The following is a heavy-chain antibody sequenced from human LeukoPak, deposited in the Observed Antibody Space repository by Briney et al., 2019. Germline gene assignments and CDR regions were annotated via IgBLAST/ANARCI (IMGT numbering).Heavy chain of an antibody. CDR1: GFTFSSYS. CDR3: ARVNVLLWFGELFEGFDP. J-gene: IGHJ5*02. V-gene: IGHV3-21*01. D-gene: IGHD3-10*01. CDR2: ISSSSSYI. Sequence: PGGSLRLTRAASGFTFSSYSMNWVRQAPGKGLEWVSSISSSSSYIYYADSVKGRFTISRDSAKNSLYLQMNSLRAEDTAVYYCARVNVLLWFGELFEGFDPWGQGTLVTVSS.